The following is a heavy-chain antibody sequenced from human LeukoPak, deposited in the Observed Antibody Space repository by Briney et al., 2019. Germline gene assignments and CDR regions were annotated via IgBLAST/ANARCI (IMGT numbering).Heavy chain of an antibody. CDR1: GFTFSSYA. J-gene: IGHJ1*01. D-gene: IGHD3-22*01. CDR2: ISGSGDST. Sequence: GGSLRLSCAASGFTFSSYAMSWVRQAPGKGLEWVSAISGSGDSTYYADSVKGRFTISRDNSKSTLYLQMNSLRAEDTAVYYCATYSSLNRREFQYWGQGTLLTVSS. V-gene: IGHV3-23*01. CDR3: ATYSSLNRREFQY.